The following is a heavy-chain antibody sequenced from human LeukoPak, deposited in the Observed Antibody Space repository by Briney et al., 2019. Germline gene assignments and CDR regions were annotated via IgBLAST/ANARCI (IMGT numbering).Heavy chain of an antibody. CDR1: GYTFTSYA. D-gene: IGHD3-22*01. Sequence: ASVKVSCKASGYTFTSYAMNWVRQAPGQGLEWMGWISAYNGNTNYAQKLQGRVTMTTDTSTSTAYMELRSLRSDDTAVYYCARAGDSSGYYYWYFDLWGRGTLVTVSS. CDR3: ARAGDSSGYYYWYFDL. J-gene: IGHJ2*01. V-gene: IGHV1-18*01. CDR2: ISAYNGNT.